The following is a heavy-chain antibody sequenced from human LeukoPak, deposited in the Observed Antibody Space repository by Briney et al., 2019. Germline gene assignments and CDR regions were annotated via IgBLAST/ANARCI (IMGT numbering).Heavy chain of an antibody. Sequence: GASVKVSCKASGYTFTGYYMHWVRQAPGQGLEWMGRIIPILGIASHAQKFQGRVTITADKSTSTAYMELSSLRSEDTAVYYCAREALEERTGLYYFDYWGQGTLVTVSS. D-gene: IGHD1-1*01. CDR2: IIPILGIA. V-gene: IGHV1-69*04. CDR3: AREALEERTGLYYFDY. J-gene: IGHJ4*02. CDR1: GYTFTGYY.